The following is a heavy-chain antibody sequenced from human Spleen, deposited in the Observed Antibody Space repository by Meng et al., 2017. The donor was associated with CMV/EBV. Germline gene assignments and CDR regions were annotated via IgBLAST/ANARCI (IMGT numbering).Heavy chain of an antibody. CDR2: INTVTAHP. Sequence: SASSFTMSALDSVRLPPGRGLACLGWINTVTAHPTYALCFTGRFVFSSATSVSTAYLQISSLPADDTAVYYCVRDLMAMNLGPWFDPWGQGTLVTVSS. CDR1: ASSFTMSA. D-gene: IGHD5-24*01. V-gene: IGHV7-4-1*02. J-gene: IGHJ5*02. CDR3: VRDLMAMNLGPWFDP.